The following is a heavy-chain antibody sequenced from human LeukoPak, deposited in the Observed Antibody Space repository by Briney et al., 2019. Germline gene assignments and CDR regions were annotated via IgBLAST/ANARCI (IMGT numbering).Heavy chain of an antibody. V-gene: IGHV3-33*01. D-gene: IGHD2-8*02. J-gene: IGHJ4*02. CDR3: VRDVGVGTGIYYYFDY. CDR1: GFTFGSYA. Sequence: GGSLRLSCAASGFTFGSYAMHWGRQAPGKGLEWVGLVSYDGGNTYYGDSVRGRFSISRDNSKNTVYLRMNSPRADDSAVYYCVRDVGVGTGIYYYFDYWGQGTLVTVSS. CDR2: VSYDGGNT.